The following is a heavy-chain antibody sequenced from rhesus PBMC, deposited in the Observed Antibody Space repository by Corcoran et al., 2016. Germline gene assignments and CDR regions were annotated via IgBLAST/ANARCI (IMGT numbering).Heavy chain of an antibody. J-gene: IGHJ3*01. D-gene: IGHD6-25*01. CDR2: CRSASSYI. Sequence: EVQLVESGGGLVQPGGSLRLSCAASGFTFSDYYMSWVRQAPGKGLEWVSSCRSASSYIYYADSVKGRFTISRDNAKNSLSLQMNSLKTEDTAVYYCTSGADGSWDAFDFWGQGLRVTVSS. V-gene: IGHV3S16*01. CDR1: GFTFSDYY. CDR3: TSGADGSWDAFDF.